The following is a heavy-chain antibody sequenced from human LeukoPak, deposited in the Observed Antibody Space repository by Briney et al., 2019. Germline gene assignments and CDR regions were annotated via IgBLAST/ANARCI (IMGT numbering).Heavy chain of an antibody. V-gene: IGHV3-7*01. CDR2: IKQDGSEK. J-gene: IGHJ4*02. Sequence: PGGSLRLSCAASGFTFSSNWMSWVRQAPGKGLEWVANIKQDGSEKYYVDSVKGRFTISRDNAKNSLYLQMNSLRAEDTAVYFCARDEDTPYFDYWGQGTLVTASS. CDR3: ARDEDTPYFDY. CDR1: GFTFSSNW. D-gene: IGHD2-15*01.